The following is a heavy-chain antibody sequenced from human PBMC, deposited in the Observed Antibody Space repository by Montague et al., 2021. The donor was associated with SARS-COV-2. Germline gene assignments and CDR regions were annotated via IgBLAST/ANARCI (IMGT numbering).Heavy chain of an antibody. CDR1: GDSISSANYQ. CDR2: ISHSGSA. J-gene: IGHJ4*02. V-gene: IGHV4-39*01. CDR3: ARQVGVFWTRVYVDS. Sequence: SETLSLTCNVSGDSISSANYQWAWFRQPPGKGLQWVGSISHSGSAYYNPSLKSRLTISVDMSKRLFSLDVESVAVADTAFYYCARQVGVFWTRVYVDSWGQGTLVTVSS. D-gene: IGHD3/OR15-3a*01.